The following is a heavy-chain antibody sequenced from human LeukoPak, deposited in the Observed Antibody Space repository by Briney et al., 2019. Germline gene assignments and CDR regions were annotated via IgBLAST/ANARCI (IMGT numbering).Heavy chain of an antibody. D-gene: IGHD6-19*01. Sequence: GGSLRLSCAASGFTFSSYSMNWVRLAPGKGLEWVSSISSSSSYIYYADSVKGRFTISRDNAKNSLYLQMNSLRAEDTAVYYCARDQGGRGSSGWPNYYYYMDVWGKGTTVTVSS. J-gene: IGHJ6*03. CDR1: GFTFSSYS. CDR3: ARDQGGRGSSGWPNYYYYMDV. V-gene: IGHV3-21*01. CDR2: ISSSSSYI.